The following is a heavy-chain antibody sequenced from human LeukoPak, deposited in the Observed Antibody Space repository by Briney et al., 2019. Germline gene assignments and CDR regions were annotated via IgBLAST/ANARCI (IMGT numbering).Heavy chain of an antibody. CDR2: INHSGST. CDR1: GGSFSGYY. CDR3: AREKSGYSSSGDY. D-gene: IGHD6-13*01. V-gene: IGHV4-34*01. J-gene: IGHJ4*02. Sequence: SETLSLTCAVYGGSFSGYYWSWIRQPPGKGLEWIGEINHSGSTNYNPSLKSRVTISVDTSKNQCSLKLSSVTAADTAVYYCAREKSGYSSSGDYWGQGTLVTVSS.